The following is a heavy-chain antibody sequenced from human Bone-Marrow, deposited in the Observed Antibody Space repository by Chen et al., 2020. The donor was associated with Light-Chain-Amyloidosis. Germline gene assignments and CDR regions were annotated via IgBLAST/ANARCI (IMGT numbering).Heavy chain of an antibody. D-gene: IGHD1-26*01. CDR1: GFIFSSYS. CDR3: ARDDKWAFDY. J-gene: IGHJ4*02. V-gene: IGHV3-48*01. CDR2: ISNNNI. Sequence: EVQLLESGGGSVQPGGSLRFSCAASGFIFSSYSRNWVRQAPGKGLEWLSYISNNNIYYADSVKGRFTSSRDKARNSLSLQMNSLRAEDSAVYYCARDDKWAFDYWGQGTLVTVSS.